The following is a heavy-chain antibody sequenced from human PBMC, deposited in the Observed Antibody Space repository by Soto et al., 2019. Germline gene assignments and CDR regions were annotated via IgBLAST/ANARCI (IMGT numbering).Heavy chain of an antibody. D-gene: IGHD3-3*01. CDR3: ARARTYYDFWSGYFAYDYYYYMDV. Sequence: GASVKVSCKASGYTFTGYDINWVRQATGQGLEWMGWMNPNSGNTGYAQKFQGRVTMTRNTSISTAYMELSSLRSEDTAVYYCARARTYYDFWSGYFAYDYYYYMDVWGKGTTVTVSS. J-gene: IGHJ6*03. CDR1: GYTFTGYD. V-gene: IGHV1-8*01. CDR2: MNPNSGNT.